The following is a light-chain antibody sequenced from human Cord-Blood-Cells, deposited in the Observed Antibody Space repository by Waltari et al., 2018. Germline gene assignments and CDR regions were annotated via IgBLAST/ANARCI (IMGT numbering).Light chain of an antibody. CDR3: SSYTSSSKV. V-gene: IGLV2-14*01. Sequence: QSALTQPASVSGSPGQSITISCTGTSSDVGGYNYVSWYQQHPGKAPKLMIYDVSKRPSGVSTRVSGSKSGNTASLTSSGLQAEDEADYYCSSYTSSSKVFGGGTKLTVL. CDR1: SSDVGGYNY. J-gene: IGLJ3*02. CDR2: DVS.